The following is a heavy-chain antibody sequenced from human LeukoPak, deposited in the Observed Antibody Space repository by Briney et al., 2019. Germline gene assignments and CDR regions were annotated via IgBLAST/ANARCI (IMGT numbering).Heavy chain of an antibody. Sequence: GGSLRLSCAASGFTFSSYGMHWVRQAPGKGLEWVAFIRYDGSNKYYADSVKGRFTISRNNSKNTLYLQMNSLRAEDTAVYYCAKEWLLRGYYTIDYWGQGTLVTVSS. CDR2: IRYDGSNK. CDR1: GFTFSSYG. J-gene: IGHJ4*02. CDR3: AKEWLLRGYYTIDY. D-gene: IGHD3-3*01. V-gene: IGHV3-30*02.